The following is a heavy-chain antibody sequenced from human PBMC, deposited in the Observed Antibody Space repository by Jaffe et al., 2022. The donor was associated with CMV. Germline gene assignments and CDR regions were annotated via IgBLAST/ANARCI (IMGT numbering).Heavy chain of an antibody. J-gene: IGHJ4*02. D-gene: IGHD2-15*01. CDR3: ARYVRWADSQNFDY. CDR2: ISAYNGNT. CDR1: GYTFTSYH. Sequence: QVQLVQSGAEVKKPGASVKVSCKASGYTFTSYHISWVRQAPGQGLEWMGWISAYNGNTNYTRNLQGRVTMTTDTSTSTAYMELRSLRSDDTAVYYCARYVRWADSQNFDYWGQGTLVTVSS. V-gene: IGHV1-18*01.